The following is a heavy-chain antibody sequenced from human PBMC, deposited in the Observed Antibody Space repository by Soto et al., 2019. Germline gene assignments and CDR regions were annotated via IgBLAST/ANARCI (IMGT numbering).Heavy chain of an antibody. D-gene: IGHD1-7*01. CDR1: GGSISGYY. CDR3: ARGEINYVWYFDL. V-gene: IGHV4-59*01. CDR2: IAYSGTT. J-gene: IGHJ2*01. Sequence: QVQLQESGPGLVKPSETLSPTCAVSGGSISGYYWFWIRQSPGKGLEWIGYIAYSGTTTYNPSLKSRVTISLDTSKNHFSLKLSSVTAADTAVYYCARGEINYVWYFDLWGRGTLVTVSS.